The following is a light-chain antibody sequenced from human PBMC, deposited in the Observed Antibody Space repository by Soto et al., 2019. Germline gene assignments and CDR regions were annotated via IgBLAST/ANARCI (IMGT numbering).Light chain of an antibody. V-gene: IGLV3-21*02. CDR3: QVWENGSEHPVV. Sequence: SYELTQPPSVSVAPGQTARITCGGSKLGSPRVQWYHHRPGQAPVLVVYDDTARPSGIPERFTGSFSRNTATRTISSGGVGDEGDYYWQVWENGSEHPVVVGGGTKLTVL. CDR2: DDT. CDR1: KLGSPR. J-gene: IGLJ2*01.